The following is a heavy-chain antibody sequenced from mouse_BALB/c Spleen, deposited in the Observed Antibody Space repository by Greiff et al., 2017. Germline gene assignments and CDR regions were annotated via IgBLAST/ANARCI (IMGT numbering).Heavy chain of an antibody. CDR3: ARGGYGPSYAMDY. D-gene: IGHD1-1*02. V-gene: IGHV1S56*01. CDR1: GYTFTSYY. Sequence: QVQLKQSGPELVKPGASVRISCKASGYTFTSYYIHWVKQRPGQGLEWIGWIYPGNVNTKYNEKFKGKATLTADKSSSTAYMQLSSLTSEDSAVYFCARGGYGPSYAMDYWGQGTSVTVSS. J-gene: IGHJ4*01. CDR2: IYPGNVNT.